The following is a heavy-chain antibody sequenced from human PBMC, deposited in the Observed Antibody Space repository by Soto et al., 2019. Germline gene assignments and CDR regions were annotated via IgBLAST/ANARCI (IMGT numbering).Heavy chain of an antibody. J-gene: IGHJ5*02. CDR3: ARVTLKAGNWFDP. V-gene: IGHV1-2*02. CDR2: INPKSRGT. Sequence: VASVKVSCKASGYTFTDYFIHWVRQAPGQGFEWMGWINPKSRGTNYAQKFQGRVTMTRDTSNSTAYMELRGLKSDDTAVYYCARVTLKAGNWFDPWGQGTLVTVSS. CDR1: GYTFTDYF.